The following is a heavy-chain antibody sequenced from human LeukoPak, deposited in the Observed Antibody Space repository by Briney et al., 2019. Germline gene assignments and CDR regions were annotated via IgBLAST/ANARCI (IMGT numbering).Heavy chain of an antibody. V-gene: IGHV3-7*01. D-gene: IGHD6-6*01. CDR3: ARDGVGIAARDY. CDR1: GFTFSFYW. J-gene: IGHJ4*02. Sequence: PGGSLRLSCTASGFTFSFYWMSWVRQAPGRGLEWVANIKHDGTQEYYVDSVKGRFTISRDNAKNSVYLQMNSLTGEDTGVYYCARDGVGIAARDYWGQGTLVTVSS. CDR2: IKHDGTQE.